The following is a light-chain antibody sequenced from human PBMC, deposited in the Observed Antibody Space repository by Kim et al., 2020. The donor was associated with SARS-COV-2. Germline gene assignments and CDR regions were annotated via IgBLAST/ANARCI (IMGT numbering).Light chain of an antibody. CDR1: SSDVGGYNY. CDR3: CSYAGSYTV. V-gene: IGLV2-11*01. J-gene: IGLJ2*01. CDR2: DVS. Sequence: PGQSVTISCTGTSSDVGGYNYVSWYQHHPGKAPKLMIYDVSKRPSGVPDRFSGSKSGNTASLTISGLQAEDEADYYCCSYAGSYTVFGGGTKLTVL.